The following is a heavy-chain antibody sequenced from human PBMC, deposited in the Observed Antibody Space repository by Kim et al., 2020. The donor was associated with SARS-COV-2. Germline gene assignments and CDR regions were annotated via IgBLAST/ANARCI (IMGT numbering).Heavy chain of an antibody. CDR1: GFSFSDYY. CDR2: ISSSSSYV. CDR3: ARVPFGDLSAYYFDL. J-gene: IGHJ4*02. D-gene: IGHD3-10*01. Sequence: GGSLRLSCAASGFSFSDYYMTWIRQAPGKGLEWVSYISSSSSYVNYADSVKGRFTISRDNAKNSLYLQMSSLRAEDTALYYCARVPFGDLSAYYFDLWGQGTLVTVSS. V-gene: IGHV3-11*05.